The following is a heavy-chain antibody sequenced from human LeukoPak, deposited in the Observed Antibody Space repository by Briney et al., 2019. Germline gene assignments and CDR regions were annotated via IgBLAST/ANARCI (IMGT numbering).Heavy chain of an antibody. CDR1: GGSISSTSYY. CDR2: VHYSGST. J-gene: IGHJ4*02. Sequence: PSETLSLTCTASGGSISSTSYYWGWIRQPPGKGLEWIGSVHYSGSTYDNPSLRSRVTISVDTSKNQFSLKLTSVTAADTAVYYCARDWNNYDTSGYHRPFDYWGQGTLVTVSS. CDR3: ARDWNNYDTSGYHRPFDY. V-gene: IGHV4-39*07. D-gene: IGHD3-22*01.